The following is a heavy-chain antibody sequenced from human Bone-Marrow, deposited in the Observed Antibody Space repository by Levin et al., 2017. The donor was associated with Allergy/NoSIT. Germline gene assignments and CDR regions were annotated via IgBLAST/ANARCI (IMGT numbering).Heavy chain of an antibody. D-gene: IGHD5-18*01. CDR1: GGSISTYY. Sequence: PSETLSLTCTVSGGSISTYYWSWIRQPPGKGLEWIGYIYYSGSTNYNPSLKSRVTISVDTSNNQFSLRLGSVTAADTAVYYCARHRPSTYSYGPRFDYWGQGTLVTVSS. J-gene: IGHJ4*02. CDR3: ARHRPSTYSYGPRFDY. V-gene: IGHV4-59*08. CDR2: IYYSGST.